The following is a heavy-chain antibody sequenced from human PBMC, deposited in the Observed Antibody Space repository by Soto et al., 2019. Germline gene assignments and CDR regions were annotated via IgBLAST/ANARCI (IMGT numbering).Heavy chain of an antibody. CDR2: ISASGGNI. J-gene: IGHJ2*01. CDR3: AKVAGGLGYFDL. V-gene: IGHV3-23*01. Sequence: GGSLRLSCVASGFIFSDYAMTWVRQAPGKGLQWVATISASGGNIEYADSLKGRFTISRDNPKNSVYLQLSGLTADDTAVHYCAKVAGGLGYFDLWGRGTLVTVSS. CDR1: GFIFSDYA. D-gene: IGHD3-16*01.